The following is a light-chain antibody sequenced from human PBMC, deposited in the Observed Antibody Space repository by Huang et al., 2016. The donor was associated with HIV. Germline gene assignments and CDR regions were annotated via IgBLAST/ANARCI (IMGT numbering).Light chain of an antibody. CDR2: AAS. CDR3: QQSFSGPPYT. CDR1: QSISSF. V-gene: IGKV1-39*01. Sequence: DIQMTQSPSSLSASVGDRVTITCRASQSISSFLNWDQQKPGMAPELLIDAASSFQSGVPSRFSGSGSGTDFTLTISSLQPEDFATYYCQQSFSGPPYTFGQGTKLEIK. J-gene: IGKJ2*01.